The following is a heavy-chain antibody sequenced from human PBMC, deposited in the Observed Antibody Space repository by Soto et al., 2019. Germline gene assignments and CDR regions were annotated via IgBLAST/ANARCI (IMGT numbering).Heavy chain of an antibody. D-gene: IGHD1-26*01. CDR3: AKEMPLGGILGAEPLDY. Sequence: DVQLLESGGGLVQPGGSLRLSCAASGFTFNNYAMTWIRQAPGKGLEWVATVSDSGETSLSVDSVKGRFTISRDNSRKTLYLQMNRLRPEDTATYYCAKEMPLGGILGAEPLDYWGQGTLVTVSS. J-gene: IGHJ4*02. V-gene: IGHV3-23*01. CDR2: VSDSGETS. CDR1: GFTFNNYA.